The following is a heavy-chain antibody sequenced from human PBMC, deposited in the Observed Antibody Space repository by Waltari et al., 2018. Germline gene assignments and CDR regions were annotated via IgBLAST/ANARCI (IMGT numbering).Heavy chain of an antibody. Sequence: QVQLVESGGGVVQPGRSLRLYWAASGFTFSSYGMHWVRQAPGKGLEWVAVIWYDGSNKYYADSVKGRFTISRDNSKNTLYLQMNSLRAEDTAVYYCARESYDFWTGGMDVWGQGTTVTVSS. D-gene: IGHD3-3*01. CDR1: GFTFSSYG. V-gene: IGHV3-33*01. CDR3: ARESYDFWTGGMDV. J-gene: IGHJ6*02. CDR2: IWYDGSNK.